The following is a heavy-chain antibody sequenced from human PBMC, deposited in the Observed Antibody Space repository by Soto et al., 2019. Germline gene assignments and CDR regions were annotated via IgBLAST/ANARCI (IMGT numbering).Heavy chain of an antibody. J-gene: IGHJ5*02. CDR1: DFAFSTHA. V-gene: IGHV3-30-3*01. D-gene: IGHD2-21*02. Sequence: GGALRLSCAASDFAFSTHAMHWVRQAPGEGLEWVAVISFDGTNKYYADSVKGRFTISRDNSRSTLYLQMNSLRIEDTAVYYCSASRDYNWFDPWGQGTLVTVSS. CDR2: ISFDGTNK. CDR3: SASRDYNWFDP.